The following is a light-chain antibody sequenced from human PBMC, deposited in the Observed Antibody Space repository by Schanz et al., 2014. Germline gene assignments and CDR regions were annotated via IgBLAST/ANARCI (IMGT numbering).Light chain of an antibody. CDR1: QSVSSTY. J-gene: IGKJ2*01. Sequence: EILLMQSPATLSLSPGERATLSCRASQSVSSTYLAWYQQKPGQAPRLLIYGASSRATGIPDRFSGSGSGTDFTLTISRLEPEDFAVYYCHQYGSSPYTFGQGTKLEIK. CDR3: HQYGSSPYT. CDR2: GAS. V-gene: IGKV3-20*01.